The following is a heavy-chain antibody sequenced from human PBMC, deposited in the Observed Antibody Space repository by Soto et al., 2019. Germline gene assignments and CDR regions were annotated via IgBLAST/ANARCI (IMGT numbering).Heavy chain of an antibody. J-gene: IGHJ4*02. D-gene: IGHD6-13*01. CDR1: GGSFSGYY. Sequence: SETLSLTCTVYGGSFSGYYWSWVRQPPGKGPEWIGEINHRGSANYNPSLKSRVTMSLDISKSQFSLRLTSVTAADTAVYFCARYNAASGTYYFHYWGRGALVTVS. CDR2: INHRGSA. V-gene: IGHV4-34*01. CDR3: ARYNAASGTYYFHY.